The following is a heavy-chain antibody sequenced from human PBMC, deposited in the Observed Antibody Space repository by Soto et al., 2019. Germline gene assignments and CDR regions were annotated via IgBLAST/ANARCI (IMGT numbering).Heavy chain of an antibody. J-gene: IGHJ4*02. CDR2: ISTSIDAT. V-gene: IGHV3-23*01. Sequence: XGSLRLSCAASGFAFSNYAMHWVRQAPGKGLEWVSSISTSIDATYYADSVKGRFTISRDDSKNTLYLQMNSLRAEDSAVYYCAKDRTVAARNFDYWGQGTQVTVSS. CDR1: GFAFSNYA. CDR3: AKDRTVAARNFDY. D-gene: IGHD6-6*01.